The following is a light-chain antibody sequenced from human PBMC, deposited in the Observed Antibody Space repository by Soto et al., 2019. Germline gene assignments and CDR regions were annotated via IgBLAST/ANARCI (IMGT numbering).Light chain of an antibody. CDR3: SSYAGSNNFV. Sequence: QSVLTQPPSASGSPGQSVTISCTGTSSDVGGYNYVSWYQHHPGKAPKLMIYEVSKRPSGVPDRFSGSKSGSTASLTVTGVQAEDEADYYCSSYAGSNNFVFGTGTKVTVL. CDR2: EVS. V-gene: IGLV2-8*01. J-gene: IGLJ1*01. CDR1: SSDVGGYNY.